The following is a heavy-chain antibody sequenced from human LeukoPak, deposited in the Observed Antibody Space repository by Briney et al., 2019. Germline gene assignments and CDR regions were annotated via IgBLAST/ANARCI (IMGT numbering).Heavy chain of an antibody. CDR1: GGSFSGYY. CDR3: ARVTSRLGWFDP. D-gene: IGHD1-14*01. V-gene: IGHV4-34*01. CDR2: INHRGST. Sequence: SETLSLTCAVYGGSFSGYYWSWIRQPPGKGLEWIGEINHRGSTNYNPSLKSRVTISVDTSKNQFSLKLSSVTAADTAVYYCARVTSRLGWFDPWGQGTLVTVSS. J-gene: IGHJ5*02.